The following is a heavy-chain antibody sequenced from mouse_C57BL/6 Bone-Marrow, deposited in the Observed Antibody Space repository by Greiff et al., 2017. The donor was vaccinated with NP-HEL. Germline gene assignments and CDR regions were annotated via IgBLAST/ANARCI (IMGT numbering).Heavy chain of an antibody. J-gene: IGHJ3*01. CDR3: GRGTGTGFAY. Sequence: QVQLQQSGAELVRPGTSVKVSCKASGYTFTNYLMAWVKQRPGQSLEWIGVINPGSGCTNYNAKVKGQATLPADKSSSTAYMLLSSLTSEDSAVNFCGRGTGTGFAYWGQGTLVTVSA. CDR2: INPGSGCT. D-gene: IGHD4-1*01. V-gene: IGHV1-54*01. CDR1: GYTFTNYL.